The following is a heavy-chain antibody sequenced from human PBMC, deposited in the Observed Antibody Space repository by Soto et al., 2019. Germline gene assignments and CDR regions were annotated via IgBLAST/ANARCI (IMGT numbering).Heavy chain of an antibody. V-gene: IGHV4-34*08. D-gene: IGHD1-20*01. CDR1: GGNFRGYD. J-gene: IGHJ6*02. CDR2: INHSGST. Sequence: PSETQSLTSTVYGGNFRGYDWSWIRQPPGKGLEWIGEINHSGSTNYNPSLKSRVTISVDTSKNQFSLKLSSVTAADTAVYYCARVGFNWNDDYYGMDVWGQGTTVTVSS. CDR3: ARVGFNWNDDYYGMDV.